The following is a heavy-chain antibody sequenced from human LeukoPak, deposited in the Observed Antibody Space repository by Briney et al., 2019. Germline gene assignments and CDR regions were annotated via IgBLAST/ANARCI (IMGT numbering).Heavy chain of an antibody. D-gene: IGHD3-16*01. CDR1: GYTFTSYD. Sequence: ASVKVSCKASGYTFTSYDTNWVRQATGQGLEWMGWMNPNSGNTGYAQKFQGRVTMTRNTSISTAYMELSSLRSEDTAVYYCARAPYGNDAFDIWGQGTMVTVSS. V-gene: IGHV1-8*01. CDR3: ARAPYGNDAFDI. CDR2: MNPNSGNT. J-gene: IGHJ3*02.